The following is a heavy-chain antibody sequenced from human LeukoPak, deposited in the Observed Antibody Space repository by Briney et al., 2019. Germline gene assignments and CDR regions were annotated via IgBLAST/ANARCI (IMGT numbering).Heavy chain of an antibody. J-gene: IGHJ4*02. D-gene: IGHD6-6*01. CDR2: IYSGGST. Sequence: GGSLRLSCTASGFTFSTYAMSWVRQAPGKGLEWVSVIYSGGSTYYADSVKGRFTISRDNSKNTLYLQMNSLRAEDTAVYYCATARMYSTSTIYWGQGTLVTVSS. CDR3: ATARMYSTSTIY. V-gene: IGHV3-53*01. CDR1: GFTFSTYA.